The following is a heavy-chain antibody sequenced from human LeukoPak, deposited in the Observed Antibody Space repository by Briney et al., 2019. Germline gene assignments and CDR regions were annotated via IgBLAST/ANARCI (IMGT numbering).Heavy chain of an antibody. D-gene: IGHD5-18*01. CDR2: ISAYNGNT. V-gene: IGHV1-18*01. CDR3: ARELAEGYSYGSFDY. CDR1: GYTFTSYG. J-gene: IGHJ4*02. Sequence: ASVKVSCKASGYTFTSYGISWVRQAPGQGLEWMGLISAYNGNTNYAQKLQGRVTMTTDTSTSTAYMELRSLRSDDTAVYYCARELAEGYSYGSFDYWGQGTLVTVSS.